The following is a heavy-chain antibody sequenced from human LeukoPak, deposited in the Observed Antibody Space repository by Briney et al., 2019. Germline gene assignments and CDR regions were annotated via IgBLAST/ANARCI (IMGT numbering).Heavy chain of an antibody. CDR1: GNPFPTHD. D-gene: IGHD1-26*01. V-gene: IGHV1-8*01. CDR3: ARDKVVGATYFDY. Sequence: ASVKVSCKASGNPFPTHDINWVRQAPGQGLEWMGWMNFNSGSTGYAQKFQGRVAMTRHTSINTGYMELSSLRSEDTAVYYCARDKVVGATYFDYWGQGTLVTVSS. J-gene: IGHJ4*02. CDR2: MNFNSGST.